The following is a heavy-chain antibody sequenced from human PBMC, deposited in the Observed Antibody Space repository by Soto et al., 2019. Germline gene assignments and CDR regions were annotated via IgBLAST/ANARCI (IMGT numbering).Heavy chain of an antibody. Sequence: GGSLRLSCAASGFTFSSYAMSWVRQAPGKGLEWVSAISGSGGSTYYADSVKGRFTISRDNSKNTLYLQMNSLRAEDTAVYYCAKVAHDFDFWRGHPPGYIDYWGQVTLVTVSS. D-gene: IGHD3-3*01. CDR2: ISGSGGST. CDR1: GFTFSSYA. CDR3: AKVAHDFDFWRGHPPGYIDY. J-gene: IGHJ4*02. V-gene: IGHV3-23*01.